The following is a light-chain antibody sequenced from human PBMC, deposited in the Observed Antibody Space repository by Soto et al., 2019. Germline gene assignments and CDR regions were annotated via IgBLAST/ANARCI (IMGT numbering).Light chain of an antibody. CDR2: GAS. V-gene: IGKV3-20*01. J-gene: IGKJ5*01. Sequence: EMVLTQSPGTLSLSPGERATLSCRAIQSVSSNYLAWYQQKPGQPPRLLIYGASSRATGIPDRFSGSGSGTDFTLTISRLEPEDFAVYYCQQYGRSPPITFGQGTRLEIK. CDR1: QSVSSNY. CDR3: QQYGRSPPIT.